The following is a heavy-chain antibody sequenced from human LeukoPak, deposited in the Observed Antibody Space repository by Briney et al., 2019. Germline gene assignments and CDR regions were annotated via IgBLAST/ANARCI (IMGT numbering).Heavy chain of an antibody. Sequence: GGSLRLSCAASGFTFSGYSMNWVRQAPGKGLEWVSYIRSSGSPIYYAYSVKGRFTISRDNAKNSVYLQMNSLRDEDTAVYYCARDPDALDYWGQGTLVTVSS. CDR2: IRSSGSPI. CDR1: GFTFSGYS. J-gene: IGHJ4*02. CDR3: ARDPDALDY. V-gene: IGHV3-48*02.